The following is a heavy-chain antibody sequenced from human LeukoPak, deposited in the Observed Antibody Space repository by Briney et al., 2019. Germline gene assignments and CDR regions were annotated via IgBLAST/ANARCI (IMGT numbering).Heavy chain of an antibody. CDR1: GFTFSSYG. J-gene: IGHJ5*01. Sequence: GGSLRLSCAASGFTFSSYGMHWVRQAPGKGLEWVAVISYDGSNKYYADSVKGRFTISRDNSKNTLYLQMNSLRAEDTAVSYCARARRSGGITMVRGVKDRGWFDSWGQGILVTVSS. D-gene: IGHD3-10*01. CDR2: ISYDGSNK. V-gene: IGHV3-30*03. CDR3: ARARRSGGITMVRGVKDRGWFDS.